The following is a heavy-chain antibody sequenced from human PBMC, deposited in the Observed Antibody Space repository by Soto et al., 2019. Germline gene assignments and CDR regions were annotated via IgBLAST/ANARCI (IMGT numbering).Heavy chain of an antibody. J-gene: IGHJ4*02. CDR3: ARDQYDILTGPNY. CDR2: ISYDGSNK. V-gene: IGHV3-30-3*01. D-gene: IGHD3-9*01. Sequence: GGSLRLSCAASGFTFSGYAMHWVRQAPGKGLEWVAVISYDGSNKYYADSVKGRFTISRDNSKNTLYLQMNGLRPEDAAVYYCARDQYDILTGPNYWCQGTLVTVSS. CDR1: GFTFSGYA.